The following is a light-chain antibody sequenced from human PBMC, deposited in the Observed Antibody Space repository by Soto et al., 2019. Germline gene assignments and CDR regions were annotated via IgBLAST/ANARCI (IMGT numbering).Light chain of an antibody. CDR1: ETISSW. V-gene: IGKV1-5*03. J-gene: IGKJ1*01. Sequence: DIQMTQPPSTLSASVGDRVTITCRASETISSWLAWYQQKPGKAPKLLIYKASSLESGAPSRFSGSGSGTEFTLTVSSLQPDDFATYYCQQYATDLWTFGQGTKVEI. CDR2: KAS. CDR3: QQYATDLWT.